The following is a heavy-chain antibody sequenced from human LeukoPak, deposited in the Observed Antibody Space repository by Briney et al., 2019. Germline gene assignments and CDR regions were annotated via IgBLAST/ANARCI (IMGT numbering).Heavy chain of an antibody. D-gene: IGHD5-18*01. J-gene: IGHJ4*02. CDR2: INHSGST. Sequence: SETLSLTCTVSGGSISSSSYYWSWIRQPPGKGLEWIGEINHSGSTNYNPSLKSRVTISVDTSKNQFSLKLSSVTAADTAVYYCARGYIGYWGQGTLVTVSS. CDR3: ARGYIGY. V-gene: IGHV4-39*07. CDR1: GGSISSSSYY.